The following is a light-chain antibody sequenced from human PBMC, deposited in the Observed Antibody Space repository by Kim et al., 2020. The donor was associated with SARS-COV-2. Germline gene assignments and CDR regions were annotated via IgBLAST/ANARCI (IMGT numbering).Light chain of an antibody. J-gene: IGLJ3*02. V-gene: IGLV2-14*03. CDR2: DVS. CDR3: ISYTSSTTWV. Sequence: QSALTQPASVSGSPGQSITISCTGTSSDVGGYNYVSWYQQHPGKAPKLMIYDVSKRPSGLSNRFSGSNSGNTASLTISGLQAEDEADYYCISYTSSTTWVFGGGTQLTVL. CDR1: SSDVGGYNY.